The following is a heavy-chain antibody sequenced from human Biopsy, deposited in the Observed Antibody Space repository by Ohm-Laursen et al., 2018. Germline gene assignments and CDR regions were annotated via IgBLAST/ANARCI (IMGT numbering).Heavy chain of an antibody. J-gene: IGHJ6*02. V-gene: IGHV4-59*01. Sequence: TLSLTCTVSGCSISSDYWSWIRQTPGKGLEWIGYIYYSGSTNYNPSLKSRVTISVDTSKNQFSLRLNSVTAADTAVYYCARATNSTGWPYYYFYGMDVWGQGTTVTVSS. CDR2: IYYSGST. CDR1: GCSISSDY. D-gene: IGHD2/OR15-2a*01. CDR3: ARATNSTGWPYYYFYGMDV.